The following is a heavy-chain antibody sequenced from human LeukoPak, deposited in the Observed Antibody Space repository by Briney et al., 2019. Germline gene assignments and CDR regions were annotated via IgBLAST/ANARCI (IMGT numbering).Heavy chain of an antibody. J-gene: IGHJ3*02. V-gene: IGHV4-39*07. CDR3: ARGLYDSSSFDI. D-gene: IGHD3-22*01. CDR2: IYYSGST. CDR1: GGSISSSSYY. Sequence: SETLSLTCTVSGGSISSSSYYWGWIRQPPGKGLEWIGSIYYSGSTYYNPSLKSRVTISVDTSKNQFSLKLSSVTAADTAVYYCARGLYDSSSFDIWGQGTMVTVSS.